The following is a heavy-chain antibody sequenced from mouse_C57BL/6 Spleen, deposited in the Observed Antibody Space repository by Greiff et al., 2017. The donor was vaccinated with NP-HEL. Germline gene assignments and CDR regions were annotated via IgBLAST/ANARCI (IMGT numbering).Heavy chain of an antibody. Sequence: VQLVESGPGLVQPSQSLSITCTVSGFSLTSYGVHWVRQSPGKGLEWLGVIWSGGSTDYNAAFISRLSISKDNSKSQVFFKMNSLQADDTAIYYCARNAGSSYVDYAMDYWGQGTSVTVSS. J-gene: IGHJ4*01. CDR2: IWSGGST. D-gene: IGHD1-1*01. CDR3: ARNAGSSYVDYAMDY. V-gene: IGHV2-2*01. CDR1: GFSLTSYG.